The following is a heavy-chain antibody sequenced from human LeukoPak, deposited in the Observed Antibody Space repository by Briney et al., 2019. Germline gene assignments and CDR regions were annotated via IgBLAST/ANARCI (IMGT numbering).Heavy chain of an antibody. J-gene: IGHJ4*02. CDR2: INHSGST. CDR1: AGSFSGYY. CDR3: ARGGITIFGVVIIPPFDY. V-gene: IGHV4-34*01. D-gene: IGHD3-3*01. Sequence: SETLPLTCAVYAGSFSGYYWSCIRQPPGKGLEWIGEINHSGSTNYNPSLKSRVTISVDTSKNQFSLKLSSVTAADTAVYYCARGGITIFGVVIIPPFDYWGQGTLVTVSS.